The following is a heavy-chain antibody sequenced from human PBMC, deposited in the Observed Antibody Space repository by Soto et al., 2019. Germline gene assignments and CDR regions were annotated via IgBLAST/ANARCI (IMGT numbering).Heavy chain of an antibody. V-gene: IGHV3-30-3*01. Sequence: QVQLVESGGGVVQPGRSLRLSCAASGFTFSRFSMHWVRQAPGKGLAWVAVISYDGNNKHFAESVKSRFSISRDDSKKTVYLEMNNLRGDDSAVYYCARDHGMFLSYYYYGIEVWGQGTTVTVSS. CDR2: ISYDGNNK. J-gene: IGHJ6*02. CDR1: GFTFSRFS. D-gene: IGHD3-10*02. CDR3: ARDHGMFLSYYYYGIEV.